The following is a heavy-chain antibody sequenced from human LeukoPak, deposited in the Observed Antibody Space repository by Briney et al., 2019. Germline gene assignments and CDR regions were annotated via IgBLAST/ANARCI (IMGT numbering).Heavy chain of an antibody. Sequence: SETLSLTCTVSGGSISYYYWSWIRQPAGKGLEWIGRIYTSGSTNYNPSLKSRVTMSVDKSKNQFSLKLSSVTAADTAVYYCAGAYCGGDCYSGRTFDIWGQGTMVTVSS. CDR2: IYTSGST. D-gene: IGHD2-21*02. CDR3: AGAYCGGDCYSGRTFDI. J-gene: IGHJ3*02. V-gene: IGHV4-4*07. CDR1: GGSISYYY.